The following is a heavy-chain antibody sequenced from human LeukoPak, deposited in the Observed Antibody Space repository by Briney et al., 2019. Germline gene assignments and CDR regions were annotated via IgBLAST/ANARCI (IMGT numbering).Heavy chain of an antibody. J-gene: IGHJ4*02. CDR2: IWSDGTNT. CDR3: AKDAQRGFDYSNSLEY. CDR1: GFTFSHYG. Sequence: PPGSLRLSCAAAGFTFSHYGMHWVRQAPGKGLEWVAVIWSDGTNTYYADSVKGRFTISRDDSQNTVFLQMNSLRAEDTAVYYCAKDAQRGFDYSNSLEYWGQGTLVTVCS. V-gene: IGHV3-33*06. D-gene: IGHD4-11*01.